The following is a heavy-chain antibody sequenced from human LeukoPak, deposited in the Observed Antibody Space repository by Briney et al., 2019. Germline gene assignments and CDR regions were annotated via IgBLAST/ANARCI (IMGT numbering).Heavy chain of an antibody. J-gene: IGHJ4*02. Sequence: GGSLRLSCAASGFIVSSDFMNWVRQAPGKGLEWVSAMNSGGSTFYADSVKGRFIVSRDKSRNTLYLQMNSLSVDDTAVYYCTRGGSMVRGVLWGQGTLVTVSS. D-gene: IGHD3-10*01. CDR1: GFIVSSDF. V-gene: IGHV3-53*01. CDR3: TRGGSMVRGVL. CDR2: MNSGGST.